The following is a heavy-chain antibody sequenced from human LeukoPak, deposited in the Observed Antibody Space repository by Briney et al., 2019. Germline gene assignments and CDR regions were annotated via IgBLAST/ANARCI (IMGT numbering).Heavy chain of an antibody. V-gene: IGHV1-46*01. CDR2: INPSGGST. CDR1: GYTFTSYY. J-gene: IGHJ4*02. D-gene: IGHD5-12*01. CDR3: TRDAPPYSGYDLRFDY. Sequence: ASVKVSCKASGYTFTSYYMHWVRQAPGQGLEWMGIINPSGGSTSYAQKFQGRVTMTRDTSTSTVYMELSSLRSEDTAVYYCTRDAPPYSGYDLRFDYWGQGTLVTVSS.